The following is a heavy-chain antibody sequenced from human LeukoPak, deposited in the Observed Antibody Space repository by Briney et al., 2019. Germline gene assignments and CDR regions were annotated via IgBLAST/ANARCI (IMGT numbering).Heavy chain of an antibody. J-gene: IGHJ4*02. V-gene: IGHV4-59*01. CDR2: MYYSGSS. CDR3: ARDSGDYGGNPYYFDY. Sequence: PSGTLSLTCTVSGGSISGYYWNWIRQTPGKGLEWIGYMYYSGSSTYNPSLKSRVSISVDTSKNQLSLKLNSVTAADTAIYYCARDSGDYGGNPYYFDYWGPGTLVTVSS. D-gene: IGHD4-23*01. CDR1: GGSISGYY.